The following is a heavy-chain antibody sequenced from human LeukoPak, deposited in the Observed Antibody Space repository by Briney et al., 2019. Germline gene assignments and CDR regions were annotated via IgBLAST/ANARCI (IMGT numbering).Heavy chain of an antibody. V-gene: IGHV4-39*01. CDR2: IYYSGSS. D-gene: IGHD5-18*01. J-gene: IGHJ4*02. CDR3: ARPSPGGFSFGGTFDY. Sequence: SETLSLTCSVSGGSISSSSYYWDWIRQPPGKGLEWIGSIYYSGSSYYNPSLKSRVTISVDTSKNQFSLKLSSVTAADTAVYYCARPSPGGFSFGGTFDYWGQGALVTVSS. CDR1: GGSISSSSYY.